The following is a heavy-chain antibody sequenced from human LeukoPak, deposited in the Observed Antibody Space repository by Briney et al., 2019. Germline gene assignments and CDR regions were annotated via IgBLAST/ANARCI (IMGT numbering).Heavy chain of an antibody. J-gene: IGHJ4*02. V-gene: IGHV4-39*07. CDR1: GGSISTNTYY. CDR3: ARVTYNGYQHFDY. Sequence: SETLSLACIVSGGSISTNTYYWGWIRLPPGKGLEWIGEIHHRGTTYYNPSLRSRVTISVDTSKNQFSLRLTSVTAADTAVYYCARVTYNGYQHFDYWGQGNLVTVS. D-gene: IGHD3-10*01. CDR2: IHHRGTT.